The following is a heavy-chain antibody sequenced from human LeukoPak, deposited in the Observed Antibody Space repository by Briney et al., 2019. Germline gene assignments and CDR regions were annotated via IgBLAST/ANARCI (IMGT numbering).Heavy chain of an antibody. J-gene: IGHJ4*02. Sequence: KASETLSLTCTVSGGYISTYYWSWIRQPPGKGLEWIGYIYYSGSTNYNPSLKSRVTISVDTSKNQFSLKLSSVTAADTAVYYCAREGDSSSYFDYWGQGTLVTVSS. D-gene: IGHD6-13*01. CDR2: IYYSGST. CDR3: AREGDSSSYFDY. CDR1: GGYISTYY. V-gene: IGHV4-59*01.